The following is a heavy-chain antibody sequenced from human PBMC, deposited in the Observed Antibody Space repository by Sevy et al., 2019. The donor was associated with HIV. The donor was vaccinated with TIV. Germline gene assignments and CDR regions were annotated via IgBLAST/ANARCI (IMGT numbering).Heavy chain of an antibody. CDR1: GFTLSCCW. D-gene: IGHD1-1*01. V-gene: IGHV3-74*03. J-gene: IGHJ4*02. CDR3: ARGGTASFDY. Sequence: GGSLRLSCAASGFTLSCCWMHWVRQAPGKGLVWVSRINNDGSTTTYADSVRGRFTISRDNAKNTLYLEMNSLGAEDTAVYYCARGGTASFDYWGQGTLVTVSS. CDR2: INNDGSTT.